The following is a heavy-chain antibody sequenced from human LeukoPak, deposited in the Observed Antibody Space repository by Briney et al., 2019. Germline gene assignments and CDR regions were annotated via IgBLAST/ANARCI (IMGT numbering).Heavy chain of an antibody. CDR2: ISSTSIYI. CDR1: RFTFSSYS. J-gene: IGHJ4*02. CDR3: GTVGEGGATDY. D-gene: IGHD3-16*01. Sequence: GGSLRLSCAASRFTFSSYSMSWVRQAPGKGLEWVSSISSTSIYIYYADSVKGRFTISRDNAKNSLYLQMNSLRAEDTAVDYCGTVGEGGATDYWGQGTLVTVSS. V-gene: IGHV3-21*01.